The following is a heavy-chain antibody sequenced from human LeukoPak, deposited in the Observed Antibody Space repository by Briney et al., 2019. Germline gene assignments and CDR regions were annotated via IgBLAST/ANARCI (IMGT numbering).Heavy chain of an antibody. Sequence: SETLSLTCTVSGGSISSSIYYWGWIRQPPGKGLEWIGSIYYSGSTYYNPSLKSRVTISVDTPKNQFSLKLSSVTAADTAVYYCARHFEGHYDFWSGYYISNWFDPWGQGTLVTVSS. CDR1: GGSISSSIYY. D-gene: IGHD3-3*01. V-gene: IGHV4-39*01. J-gene: IGHJ5*02. CDR3: ARHFEGHYDFWSGYYISNWFDP. CDR2: IYYSGST.